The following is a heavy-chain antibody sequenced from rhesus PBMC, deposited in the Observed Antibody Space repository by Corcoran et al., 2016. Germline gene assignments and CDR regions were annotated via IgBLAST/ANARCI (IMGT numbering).Heavy chain of an antibody. Sequence: QVQLQESGPGLVKPLETLSLTCAVSGGSISSNYWSWIRTAPGKGLEWIGYIYGSGSRTNYNPSLKSRGTMSVNTSKNQLSLKLSSVTAADTAVYYCARNTVTTRFDGWGPGVLVTVSS. D-gene: IGHD4-23*01. V-gene: IGHV4S11*01. J-gene: IGHJ5-1*01. CDR3: ARNTVTTRFDG. CDR2: IYGSGSRT. CDR1: GGSISSNY.